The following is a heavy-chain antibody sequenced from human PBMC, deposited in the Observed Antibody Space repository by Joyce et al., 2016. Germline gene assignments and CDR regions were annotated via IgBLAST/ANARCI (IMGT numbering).Heavy chain of an antibody. J-gene: IGHJ4*02. V-gene: IGHV4-31*03. CDR2: IYCTGKS. D-gene: IGHD2-15*01. CDR1: GVSVSNRDYY. CDR3: VMLDGRGGSYNPEY. Sequence: QAQLQESGPGPVKPLQPLSLTCPAFGVSVSNRDYYVSWIRQHPENGLECIGYIYCTGKSFYNPSLSSRVSMSVATSNNQCALDVGSVAVACTAVYYCVMLDGRGGSYNPEYWGQGSLVTVSS.